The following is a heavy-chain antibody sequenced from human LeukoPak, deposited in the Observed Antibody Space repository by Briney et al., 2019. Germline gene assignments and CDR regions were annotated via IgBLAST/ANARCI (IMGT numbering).Heavy chain of an antibody. V-gene: IGHV3-11*04. CDR3: AELGITMIGGV. J-gene: IGHJ6*04. D-gene: IGHD3-10*02. Sequence: GGSLRLSCAASGFTFSDHYMDWVRQAPGKGLEWVSYISSSGSTIYYADSVKGRFTISRDNAKNSLYLQMNSLRAEDTAVYYCAELGITMIGGVWGKGTTVTISS. CDR1: GFTFSDHY. CDR2: ISSSGSTI.